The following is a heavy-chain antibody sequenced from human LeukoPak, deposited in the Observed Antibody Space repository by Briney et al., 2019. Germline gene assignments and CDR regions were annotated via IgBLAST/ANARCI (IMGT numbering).Heavy chain of an antibody. CDR1: GGSISSSSCS. D-gene: IGHD4-17*01. Sequence: KSSETLSLTCPVSGGSISSSSCSWGWIRQPPGKGLEWIGSIYYSGSTYYNPSLKSRVTISVDTSKNQISLKLSSVTAADTAVYYCARHGSYGGFFDYWGQGTLVTVSS. V-gene: IGHV4-39*01. CDR3: ARHGSYGGFFDY. CDR2: IYYSGST. J-gene: IGHJ4*03.